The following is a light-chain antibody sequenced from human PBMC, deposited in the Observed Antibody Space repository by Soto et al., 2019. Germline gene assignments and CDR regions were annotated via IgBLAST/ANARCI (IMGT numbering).Light chain of an antibody. CDR2: WAS. V-gene: IGKV4-1*01. CDR1: QSVFHNSNNKNY. Sequence: DIVMTQSPDSLAVSLGERATINCRSSQSVFHNSNNKNYLAWYQHKPGQPPKVLIYWASTREFGVPDRFSGSGSGTDFTLTISGLQAEDLAVYYCQQYFTTPTFGQGTKVEIK. CDR3: QQYFTTPT. J-gene: IGKJ1*01.